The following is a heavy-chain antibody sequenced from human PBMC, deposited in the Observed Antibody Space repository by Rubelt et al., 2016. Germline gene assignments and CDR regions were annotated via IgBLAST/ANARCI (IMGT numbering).Heavy chain of an antibody. D-gene: IGHD1-20*01. CDR1: GFTFSSYG. Sequence: QVQLVESGGGVVQPGRSLRLSCAASGFTFSSYGMHWVRQAPGKGLEWVAVIWHDGSNKYYADSVKGRFTISRDNSKNKLYLPMDSLRAEDTAVYYCARYNWKDHRIDYWGQGTLVTVSS. CDR2: IWHDGSNK. CDR3: ARYNWKDHRIDY. V-gene: IGHV3-33*01. J-gene: IGHJ4*02.